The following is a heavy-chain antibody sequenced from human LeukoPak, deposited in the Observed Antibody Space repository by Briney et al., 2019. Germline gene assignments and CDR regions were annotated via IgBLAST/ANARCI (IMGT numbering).Heavy chain of an antibody. Sequence: ASVKVSCRASGYTFTSYYMHWVRQAPGQGLEWMGIINPSGGSTSYAQKFQGRVTMTRDTSTSTVYMELSSLRSEDTAVYYCASDLLSRDYYYYGVDVWGQGTTVTVSS. CDR2: INPSGGST. CDR1: GYTFTSYY. CDR3: ASDLLSRDYYYYGVDV. D-gene: IGHD1-26*01. J-gene: IGHJ6*02. V-gene: IGHV1-46*01.